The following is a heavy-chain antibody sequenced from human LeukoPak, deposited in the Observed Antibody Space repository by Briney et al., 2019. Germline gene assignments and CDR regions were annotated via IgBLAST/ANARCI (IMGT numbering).Heavy chain of an antibody. CDR1: GFTFSSYA. CDR2: INHSGST. V-gene: IGHV4-34*08. Sequence: GSLRLSCAASGFTFSSYAMSWVRQPPGKGLEWIGEINHSGSTNYNPSLKSRVTISVDTSKNQFSLKLSSVTAADTAVYYCAIKYSRGPNAFDIWGQGTMVTVSS. D-gene: IGHD6-6*01. J-gene: IGHJ3*02. CDR3: AIKYSRGPNAFDI.